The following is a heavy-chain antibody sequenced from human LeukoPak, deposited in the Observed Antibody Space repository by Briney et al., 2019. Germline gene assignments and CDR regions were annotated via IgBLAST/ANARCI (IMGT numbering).Heavy chain of an antibody. Sequence: GGSLRLSCAASGFTSSSYWMSWVRQAPGKGLEWVANIKQDGSEKYYVDSVEGRFTISRDNAKNSLYLQMSSLRAEDTALYYCAKDRGSGWNIFEYWGQGTLVTVSS. CDR3: AKDRGSGWNIFEY. CDR1: GFTSSSYW. J-gene: IGHJ4*02. D-gene: IGHD6-19*01. CDR2: IKQDGSEK. V-gene: IGHV3-7*03.